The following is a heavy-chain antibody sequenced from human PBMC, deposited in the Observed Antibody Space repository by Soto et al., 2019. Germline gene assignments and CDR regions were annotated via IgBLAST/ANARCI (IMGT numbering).Heavy chain of an antibody. CDR1: GYSFTSYW. D-gene: IGHD6-13*01. CDR3: ARLPGIAAQQSGVYYYYYMDV. V-gene: IGHV5-51*01. CDR2: IYPGDSDT. J-gene: IGHJ6*03. Sequence: GESLKISCKGSGYSFTSYWIGWVRQMPGKGLEWMGIIYPGDSDTRYSPSFQGQVTISADKSISTAYLQWSSLKASDTAMYYCARLPGIAAQQSGVYYYYYMDVWGKGTTVTVSS.